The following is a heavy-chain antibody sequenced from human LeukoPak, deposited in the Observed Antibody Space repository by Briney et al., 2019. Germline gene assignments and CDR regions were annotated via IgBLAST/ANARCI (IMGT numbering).Heavy chain of an antibody. V-gene: IGHV3-64*01. CDR3: ARVMSGSGSKYFDY. J-gene: IGHJ4*02. CDR1: GFTFSSFP. Sequence: PGGSLRLSCAASGFTFSSFPMHWVRQVPGKGLEYVSAISSTGETSYYANSVKDGFTISRDNSKNTLYLQMGSLRAEDMAVYYCARVMSGSGSKYFDYWGQGTLVTVSS. D-gene: IGHD3-10*01. CDR2: ISSTGETS.